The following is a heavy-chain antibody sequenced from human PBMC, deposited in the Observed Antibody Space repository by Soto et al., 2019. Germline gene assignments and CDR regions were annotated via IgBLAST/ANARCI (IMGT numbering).Heavy chain of an antibody. Sequence: SETLSLTCTVSVGSISSYYWSWIRQPPGKGLEWIGYIYYSGSTNYNPSLKSRVTISVDTSKNQFSLKLSSVTAADTAVYYCARRRSTARDRSYYYGMDVWGQGTTVTVSS. J-gene: IGHJ6*02. V-gene: IGHV4-59*08. CDR1: VGSISSYY. D-gene: IGHD5-18*01. CDR3: ARRRSTARDRSYYYGMDV. CDR2: IYYSGST.